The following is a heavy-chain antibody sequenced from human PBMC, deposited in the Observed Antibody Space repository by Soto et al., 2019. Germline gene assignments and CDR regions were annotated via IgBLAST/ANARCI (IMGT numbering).Heavy chain of an antibody. CDR1: GGSFSGYC. CDR2: INHSGST. Sequence: PSETLSLTCAVYGGSFSGYCWSWIRQPPGKGLEWIGEINHSGSTNYNPSLKSRVTISVDTSKNQFSLKLSSVTAADTAVYYCARVPLLQIFWGGSWFDPWGQGTLVTVSS. V-gene: IGHV4-34*01. D-gene: IGHD3-9*01. CDR3: ARVPLLQIFWGGSWFDP. J-gene: IGHJ5*02.